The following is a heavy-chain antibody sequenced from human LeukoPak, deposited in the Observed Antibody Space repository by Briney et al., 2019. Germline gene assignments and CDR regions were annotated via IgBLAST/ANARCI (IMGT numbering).Heavy chain of an antibody. Sequence: GGSLRLSCAASGFTFINYWMHWVRQAPGKGLVWVSRINNDGSSTTYADSVKGRFTISRDNAKNALYLQMSSLRVEDTAVYYCTRQVHTHTSGWYWGRGTLVTVSS. CDR1: GFTFINYW. CDR3: TRQVHTHTSGWY. J-gene: IGHJ4*02. CDR2: INNDGSST. D-gene: IGHD6-19*01. V-gene: IGHV3-74*01.